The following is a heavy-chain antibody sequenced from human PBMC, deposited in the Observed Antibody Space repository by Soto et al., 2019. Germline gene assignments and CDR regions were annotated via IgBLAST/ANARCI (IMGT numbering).Heavy chain of an antibody. Sequence: QVRLVQSGPEVRKPGASVKISCEASGYSFTGHYLHWVRQAPGHGLEWMGWINPNSGGTNYAQKLQDWISITRDKALSPVYMDLSSLRSEDTAMYYCAKSDGAGENDAFVIWGQGTMISVS. CDR3: AKSDGAGENDAFVI. J-gene: IGHJ3*02. CDR2: INPNSGGT. CDR1: GYSFTGHY. V-gene: IGHV1-2*04. D-gene: IGHD3-10*01.